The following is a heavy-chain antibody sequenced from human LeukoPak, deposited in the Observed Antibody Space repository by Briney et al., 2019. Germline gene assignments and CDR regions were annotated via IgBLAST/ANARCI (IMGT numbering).Heavy chain of an antibody. Sequence: GASVKVSCKASGYTFRSSGINWVRQATGQGLEWMGWMNPNTDKTGYARNFQGRVTMTKNISISTAYMEVSSLTYEDTAIYYCARGRPGLASAGIYDFWGQGTLITVSS. D-gene: IGHD6-13*01. CDR2: MNPNTDKT. CDR3: ARGRPGLASAGIYDF. V-gene: IGHV1-8*01. J-gene: IGHJ4*02. CDR1: GYTFRSSG.